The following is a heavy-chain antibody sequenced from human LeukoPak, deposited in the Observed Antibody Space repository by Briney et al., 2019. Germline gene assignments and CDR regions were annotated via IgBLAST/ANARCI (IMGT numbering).Heavy chain of an antibody. CDR3: ARSGDTALVLDY. CDR2: IYYSGST. V-gene: IGHV4-59*01. J-gene: IGHJ4*02. D-gene: IGHD5-18*01. Sequence: SETLSLTCTVSGGSISSYYWSWIRQPPGKGLEWIGYIYYSGSTNYNPSLKSRVTISVDTSKNQFSLKLSSVTAADTAVYYCARSGDTALVLDYWGQGTLVTVSS. CDR1: GGSISSYY.